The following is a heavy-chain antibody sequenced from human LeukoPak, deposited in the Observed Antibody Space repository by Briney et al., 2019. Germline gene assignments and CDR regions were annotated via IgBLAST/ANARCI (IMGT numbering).Heavy chain of an antibody. D-gene: IGHD6-19*01. CDR3: ARDSSGWYSDFYYYGMDV. Sequence: GGSLRLSCAASGFTFSSYTMNWVRQAPGKGLEWVSYISSSSSTIYYADSVKGRFIISRDNAKNSLYLQMSSLRADDTAVYYCARDSSGWYSDFYYYGMDVWGQGTTVTVSS. CDR2: ISSSSSTI. J-gene: IGHJ6*02. CDR1: GFTFSSYT. V-gene: IGHV3-48*04.